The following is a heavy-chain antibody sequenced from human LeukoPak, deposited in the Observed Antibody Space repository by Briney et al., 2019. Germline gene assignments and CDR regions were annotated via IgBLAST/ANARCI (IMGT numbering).Heavy chain of an antibody. D-gene: IGHD2-2*01. Sequence: ASVEVSCKASGYTFTSYNINWVRQAPGQGLEWMAWMHPNNGDTGYAQKFQDRVTVTSNTSISTAYMELRSLTSEDTAVYYCARELIVLEPAARRYNYYMDVWGIGTTVSVSS. V-gene: IGHV1-8*03. J-gene: IGHJ6*03. CDR3: ARELIVLEPAARRYNYYMDV. CDR2: MHPNNGDT. CDR1: GYTFTSYN.